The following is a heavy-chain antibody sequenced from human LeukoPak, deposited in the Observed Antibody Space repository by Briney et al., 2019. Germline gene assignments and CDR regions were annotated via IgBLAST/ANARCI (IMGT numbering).Heavy chain of an antibody. D-gene: IGHD6-13*01. CDR1: GGTFSSYA. CDR3: ARLGPVGHSSSWRNHDAFDI. J-gene: IGHJ3*02. Sequence: ASVKVSCKASGGTFSSYAISWVRQAPGQGLEWMGGIIPIFGTANYAQKFQGRVTITADKSTSTAYMELSSLRSEDTAVYYCARLGPVGHSSSWRNHDAFDIWGQGTMVTVSS. V-gene: IGHV1-69*06. CDR2: IIPIFGTA.